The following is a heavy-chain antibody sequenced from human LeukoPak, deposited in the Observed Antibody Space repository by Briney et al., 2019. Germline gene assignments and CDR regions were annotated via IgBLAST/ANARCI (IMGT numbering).Heavy chain of an antibody. CDR1: GSSISSGDYY. CDR2: IYYSGST. J-gene: IGHJ4*02. D-gene: IGHD3-10*01. Sequence: SETLSLTCTVSGSSISSGDYYRSWIRQPPGKGLEWIGYIYYSGSTYYNPSLKSRVTISVDTSKNQFSLKLSSVTAADTAVYYCARVWGYGSGSFYYFDYWGQGTLVTVSS. V-gene: IGHV4-30-4*01. CDR3: ARVWGYGSGSFYYFDY.